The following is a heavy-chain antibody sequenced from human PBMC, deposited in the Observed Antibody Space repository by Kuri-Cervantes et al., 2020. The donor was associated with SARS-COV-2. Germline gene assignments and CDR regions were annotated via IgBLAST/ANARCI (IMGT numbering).Heavy chain of an antibody. CDR1: GFTFDDYA. D-gene: IGHD1-26*01. J-gene: IGHJ3*02. CDR3: AREGELRAFDI. Sequence: GGSLRLSCAASGFTFDDYAMHWVRQAPGKGLEWVSLISWDGGSTYYADSVKGRFTISRDNSKDSLYLQMNSLRAEDTAVYYCAREGELRAFDIWGQGTMVTVSS. CDR2: ISWDGGST. V-gene: IGHV3-43D*03.